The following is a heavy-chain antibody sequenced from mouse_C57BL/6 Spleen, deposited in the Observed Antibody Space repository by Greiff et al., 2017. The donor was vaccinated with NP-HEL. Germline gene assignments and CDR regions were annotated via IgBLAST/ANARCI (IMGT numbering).Heavy chain of an antibody. Sequence: VQLQQSGAELVRPGASVKLSCTASGFNIKDDYMHWVKQRPEQGLEWIGWIDPENGDTEYASKFQGKATITSDTSSNTAYLQLSRLTSEDTAVYYCTTARITNAMDYWGQGTSVTVSS. V-gene: IGHV14-4*01. J-gene: IGHJ4*01. CDR3: TTARITNAMDY. CDR2: IDPENGDT. D-gene: IGHD1-1*01. CDR1: GFNIKDDY.